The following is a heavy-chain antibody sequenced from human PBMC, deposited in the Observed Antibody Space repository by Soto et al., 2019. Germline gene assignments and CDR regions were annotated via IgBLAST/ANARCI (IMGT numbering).Heavy chain of an antibody. V-gene: IGHV3-74*01. D-gene: IGHD3-10*01. CDR2: IKTDGSNP. CDR1: GFTFSSYA. Sequence: EVQLLESGGGLVQPGGSLRLSCAASGFTFSSYAMSWVRQAPGKGLEWVSRIKTDGSNPNYADSVEGRFTISSDNAKNTLYLQMNSLRAEDTAVYYCARDRIAGSGSCDNWGQGTLVTVSS. J-gene: IGHJ4*02. CDR3: ARDRIAGSGSCDN.